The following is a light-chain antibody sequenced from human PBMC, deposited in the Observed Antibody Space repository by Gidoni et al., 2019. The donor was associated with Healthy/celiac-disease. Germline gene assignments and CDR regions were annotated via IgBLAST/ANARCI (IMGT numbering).Light chain of an antibody. V-gene: IGKV3-11*01. CDR3: QQRSNWPLT. CDR1: QSVSSY. Sequence: EIVLTQSPATLSLSPGDRATLSCRASQSVSSYLAWYRQKPGQPPRLLIYDASNRATGIPDRLGGTGSGTDFTLTINSLEAEDSAVYYCQQRSNWPLTFGGGTKVEIK. CDR2: DAS. J-gene: IGKJ4*01.